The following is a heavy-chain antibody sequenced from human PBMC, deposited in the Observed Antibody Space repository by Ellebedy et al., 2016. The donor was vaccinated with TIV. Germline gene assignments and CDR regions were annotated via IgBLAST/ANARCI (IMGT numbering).Heavy chain of an antibody. J-gene: IGHJ4*02. CDR2: ISGSGGGT. CDR3: AKRGGTYYGALDY. D-gene: IGHD1-26*01. CDR1: GFTFSSFA. V-gene: IGHV3-23*01. Sequence: GESLKISXAASGFTFSSFAMSWVRQAPGKGLEWVSDISGSGGGTYYADSVKGRFTISRDNSKNTLYLQMNSLRVEDTAVYYCAKRGGTYYGALDYWGQGTLVTVSS.